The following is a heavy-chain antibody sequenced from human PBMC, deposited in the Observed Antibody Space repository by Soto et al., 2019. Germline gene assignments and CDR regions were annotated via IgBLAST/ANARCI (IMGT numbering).Heavy chain of an antibody. CDR2: IYYSGST. D-gene: IGHD5-18*01. Sequence: QLQLQESGPGLVKPSETLSLTCTVSGGSISSSSYYWGWIRQPPGKGLEWIGSIYYSGSTYYNPSLKSRVTLSVDTSKNQFSLKLSSVTAADTAVYYCARHFGKSEYSYGRDYYYYGMDVWGQGTTVTVSS. J-gene: IGHJ6*02. CDR1: GGSISSSSYY. V-gene: IGHV4-39*01. CDR3: ARHFGKSEYSYGRDYYYYGMDV.